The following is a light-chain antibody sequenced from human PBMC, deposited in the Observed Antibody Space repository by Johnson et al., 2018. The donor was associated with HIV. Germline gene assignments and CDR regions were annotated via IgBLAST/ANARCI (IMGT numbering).Light chain of an antibody. Sequence: QSVLTQSPSVSAAPGQKVTISCSGSSSNIGNNYVSWYQQLPGTAPKLLIYENNKRPSGIPDRFSGSKSGTSATLGITGLQPGDEADYYCGPWDNSLTAAAPFVTGTNVTVL. CDR1: SSNIGNNY. CDR3: GPWDNSLTAAAP. CDR2: ENN. J-gene: IGLJ1*01. V-gene: IGLV1-51*02.